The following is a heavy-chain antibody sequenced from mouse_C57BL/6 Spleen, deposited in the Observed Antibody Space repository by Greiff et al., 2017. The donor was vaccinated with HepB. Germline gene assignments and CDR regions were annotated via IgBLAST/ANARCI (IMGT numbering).Heavy chain of an antibody. CDR2: IDPSDSET. V-gene: IGHV1-52*01. CDR3: ARGDSYVHFFAY. J-gene: IGHJ3*01. CDR1: GYTFTSYW. Sequence: QVQLQQSGAELVRPGSSVKLSCKASGYTFTSYWMHWVKQRPIQGLEWIGNIDPSDSETHYNQKFKDKATLTVDKSSSTAYMQLSSLTSEDSAVYYSARGDSYVHFFAYWGQGTLVTVSA. D-gene: IGHD1-1*01.